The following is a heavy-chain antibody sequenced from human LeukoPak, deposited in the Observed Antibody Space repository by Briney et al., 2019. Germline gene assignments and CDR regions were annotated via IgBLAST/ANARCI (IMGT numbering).Heavy chain of an antibody. CDR2: IHTRGST. V-gene: IGHV4-4*09. Sequence: SETLSLTCTVSGGSISGYYWSWIRQPPGKGLEWIGYIHTRGSTNYNPSLKSRLTISVDTSKNQFSLELRSVTAADTAVYYCAGNSGWYVYNYWGQGTLVSVSS. CDR3: AGNSGWYVYNY. J-gene: IGHJ4*02. D-gene: IGHD6-19*01. CDR1: GGSISGYY.